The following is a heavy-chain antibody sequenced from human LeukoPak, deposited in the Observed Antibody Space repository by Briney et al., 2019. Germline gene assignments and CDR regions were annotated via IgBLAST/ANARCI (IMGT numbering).Heavy chain of an antibody. V-gene: IGHV1-2*02. CDR2: INPNSGGT. CDR3: ARGGAFSSSWYLDY. J-gene: IGHJ4*02. CDR1: GYTFTGCY. Sequence: ASVKVSCKASGYTFTGCYMHWVRQAPGQGLEWMGWINPNSGGTNYAQKFQGGVTMTRDTSISTAYMELSRLRSDDTAVYYCARGGAFSSSWYLDYWGQGTLVTVSS. D-gene: IGHD6-13*01.